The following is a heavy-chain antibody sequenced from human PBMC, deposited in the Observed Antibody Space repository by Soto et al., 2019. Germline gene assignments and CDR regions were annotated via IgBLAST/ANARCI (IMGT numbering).Heavy chain of an antibody. CDR3: ARYLFEQLVPDY. CDR2: ISAYNGNT. Sequence: ASVKVSCKASGYTFTSYGISWVRQAPGQGLEWMGWISAYNGNTNYAQKLKGRVTMTTDTSTSTAYMELRSLRSDDTAVYYCARYLFEQLVPDYWGQGTLVTVSS. CDR1: GYTFTSYG. D-gene: IGHD6-13*01. J-gene: IGHJ4*02. V-gene: IGHV1-18*04.